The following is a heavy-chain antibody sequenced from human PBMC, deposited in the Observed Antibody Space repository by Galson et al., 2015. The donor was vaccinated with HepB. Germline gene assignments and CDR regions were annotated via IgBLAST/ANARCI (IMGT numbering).Heavy chain of an antibody. CDR2: IDNTGSST. J-gene: IGHJ4*02. CDR1: GFTFSSYI. V-gene: IGHV3-23*05. CDR3: AKRVVTGGCHGDDY. Sequence: FLRLSCAASGFTFSSYIMNWVRQAPGKGLEWVSTIDNTGSSTYYADSVRGRFTISRDNSKNTLYLQMNSLRVVDTAVYYCAKRVVTGGCHGDDYWGQGTLVTVSS. D-gene: IGHD6-19*01.